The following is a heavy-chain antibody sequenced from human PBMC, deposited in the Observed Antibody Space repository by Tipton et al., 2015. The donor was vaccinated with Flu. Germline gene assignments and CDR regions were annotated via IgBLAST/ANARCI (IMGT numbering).Heavy chain of an antibody. J-gene: IGHJ6*02. CDR1: GGSISSSSYY. Sequence: TLSLTCTVSGGSISSSSYYWGWIRQPPGKGLEWIGSIYYSGSTYYNPSLKSRVTISVDTSKNQFSLKLSSVTAADTAVYYCARVPYYYYYGMDVWGQGPIGH. CDR3: ARVPYYYYYGMDV. CDR2: IYYSGST. V-gene: IGHV4-39*07.